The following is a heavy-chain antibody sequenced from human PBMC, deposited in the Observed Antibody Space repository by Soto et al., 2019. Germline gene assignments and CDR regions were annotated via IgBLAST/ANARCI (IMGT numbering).Heavy chain of an antibody. J-gene: IGHJ6*02. CDR2: ISYDGSNK. V-gene: IGHV3-30*18. Sequence: GGSLRLSCAASGFTFSSYGMHWVRQAPGKGLEWVAVISYDGSNKYYADSVKGRFTISRDNSKNTLYLQMNSLRAEDTAVYYCAKVHLPVEMATIFIELYYGMDVWGQGTTVTVSS. CDR3: AKVHLPVEMATIFIELYYGMDV. D-gene: IGHD5-12*01. CDR1: GFTFSSYG.